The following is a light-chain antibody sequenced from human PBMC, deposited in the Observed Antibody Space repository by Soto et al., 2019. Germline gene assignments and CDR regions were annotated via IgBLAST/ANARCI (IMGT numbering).Light chain of an antibody. J-gene: IGLJ3*02. CDR3: QTWGPGILV. CDR2: VDSDGRH. Sequence: QSVLTQSHSASASLGASVKLTCILSSGHSRYAIAWHQQQPEKGPRYLMKVDSDGRHSRGDGIPDRFSGSSSGAERYLTISSLQSEDEADYYCQTWGPGILVFVGGTKLTVL. CDR1: SGHSRYA. V-gene: IGLV4-69*02.